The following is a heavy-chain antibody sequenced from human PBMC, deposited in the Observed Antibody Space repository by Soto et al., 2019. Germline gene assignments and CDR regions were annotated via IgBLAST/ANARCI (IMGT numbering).Heavy chain of an antibody. V-gene: IGHV1-24*01. D-gene: IGHD3-22*01. CDR2: FDPEDGET. CDR1: GYTLTELS. J-gene: IGHJ4*02. Sequence: ASVKVSCKVSGYTLTELSMHWVLQAPGKGLEWMGGFDPEDGETIYAQKFQGRVTMTEDTSTDTAYMELSSLRSEDTAVYYCATTYQTLKYYYDSSGYPYYFDYWGQGTLVTVSS. CDR3: ATTYQTLKYYYDSSGYPYYFDY.